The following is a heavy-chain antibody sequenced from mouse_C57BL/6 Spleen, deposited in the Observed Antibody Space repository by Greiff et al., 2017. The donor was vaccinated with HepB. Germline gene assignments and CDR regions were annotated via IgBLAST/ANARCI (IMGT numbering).Heavy chain of an antibody. Sequence: EVKLMESGGDLVKPGGSLKLSCAASGFTFSSYGMSWVRQTPDKRLEWVATISSGGSYTYYPDSVKGRFTISRDNAKNNLYLQMSSLKSEDTAMYYCERQRECITTVVAAPYFDVWGTGTTVTVSS. CDR2: ISSGGSYT. CDR3: ERQRECITTVVAAPYFDV. J-gene: IGHJ1*03. V-gene: IGHV5-6*01. D-gene: IGHD1-1*01. CDR1: GFTFSSYG.